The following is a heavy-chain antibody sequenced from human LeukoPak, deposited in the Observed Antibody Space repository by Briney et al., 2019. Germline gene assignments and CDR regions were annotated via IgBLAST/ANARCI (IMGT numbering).Heavy chain of an antibody. CDR1: GFTVSSNY. D-gene: IGHD3-16*02. J-gene: IGHJ4*02. CDR2: IYSGGST. Sequence: PGGSLRLSCAASGFTVSSNYMSWVRQAPGKGLEWVSVIYSGGSTYYADSVKGRFTISRDNSENTLYLQMNSLRAEDTAVYYCASHRLRLGELSLSFDYWGQGTLVTVSS. V-gene: IGHV3-53*01. CDR3: ASHRLRLGELSLSFDY.